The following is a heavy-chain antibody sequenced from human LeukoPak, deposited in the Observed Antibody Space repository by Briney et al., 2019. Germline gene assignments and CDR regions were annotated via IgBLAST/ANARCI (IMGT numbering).Heavy chain of an antibody. V-gene: IGHV3-30*18. CDR1: GFTFSSYG. CDR3: AKGPLYYDSSGYYFFDH. CDR2: ISYDGSNK. J-gene: IGHJ4*02. D-gene: IGHD3-22*01. Sequence: GGSLRLSCAASGFTFSSYGMHWVRQAPGKGLEWVAVISYDGSNKYYADSVKGRFTISRDNSKNTLYLQMNSLRAEDTAVYFCAKGPLYYDSSGYYFFDHWGQGTLVTVSS.